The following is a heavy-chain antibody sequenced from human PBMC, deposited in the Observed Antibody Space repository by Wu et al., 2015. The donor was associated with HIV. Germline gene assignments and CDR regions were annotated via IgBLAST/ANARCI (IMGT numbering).Heavy chain of an antibody. Sequence: QVQLVQSGAEVKKSGASVKVSCKASGYIFTGYYMHWVRQAPGQGLEWMGWINPNSGGTNYAQKFQGRVTMTRDTSISTAYMELSRLRSDDTAVYYCASPTSVGSGLWAFDIWGQGTMVTVSS. CDR3: ASPTSVGSGLWAFDI. CDR2: INPNSGGT. J-gene: IGHJ3*02. CDR1: GYIFTGYY. D-gene: IGHD3-10*01. V-gene: IGHV1-2*02.